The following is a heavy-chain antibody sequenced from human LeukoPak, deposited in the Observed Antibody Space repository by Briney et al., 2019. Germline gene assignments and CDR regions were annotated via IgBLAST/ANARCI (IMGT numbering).Heavy chain of an antibody. CDR3: SLLAVASPQDY. CDR2: ISSSGSIV. V-gene: IGHV3-48*03. J-gene: IGHJ4*02. Sequence: GGPLRLSCAASGFSFSTYEMHWVRQAPGKGLEWVSDISSSGSIVYYADSVKGRFTTSRDNANNYLYLQMHSLRAEDTAVYYCSLLAVASPQDYWGQGTLVTVSS. D-gene: IGHD6-19*01. CDR1: GFSFSTYE.